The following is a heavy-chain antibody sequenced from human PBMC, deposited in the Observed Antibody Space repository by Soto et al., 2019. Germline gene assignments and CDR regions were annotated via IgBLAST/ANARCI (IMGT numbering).Heavy chain of an antibody. CDR1: GFTFSSYD. D-gene: IGHD2-15*01. V-gene: IGHV3-13*01. CDR2: IGTAGDT. J-gene: IGHJ5*02. CDR3: ARAAHRRYCNGGSCYEGNWFDP. Sequence: GGSLRLSCAASGFTFSSYDMHWVRQATGKGLEWVSAIGTAGDTYYPGSVKGRFTISRENAKNSLYLQMNSLRAEDTAVYYCARAAHRRYCNGGSCYEGNWFDPWGQGTLVTVSS.